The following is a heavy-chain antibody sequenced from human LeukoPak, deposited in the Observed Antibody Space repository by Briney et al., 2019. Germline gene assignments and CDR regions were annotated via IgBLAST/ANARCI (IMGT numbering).Heavy chain of an antibody. V-gene: IGHV3-21*01. J-gene: IGHJ4*02. CDR3: ARVLSGTLTFDH. Sequence: GGSLRLSCAASGFTVSSNYMSWVRQAPGKGLEWVSSITSSSSYIYYADSAKGRFTISRDNAKNSLFLQMNSLRAEDTAVYYCARVLSGTLTFDHWGQGTLVAVSS. CDR2: ITSSSSYI. D-gene: IGHD3-9*01. CDR1: GFTVSSNY.